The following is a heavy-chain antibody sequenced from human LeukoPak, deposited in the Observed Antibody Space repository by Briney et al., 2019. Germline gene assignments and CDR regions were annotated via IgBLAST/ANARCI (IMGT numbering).Heavy chain of an antibody. Sequence: ASVKVSSTPSGGTFSSYAISWVRQAPGQGLEWMGGIIPIFGTANYAQKFQGRVTITADESTSTAYMELSSLRSEDTAVYYCARYCSSTSCPHGAFDIWGQGTMVTVSS. CDR1: GGTFSSYA. CDR3: ARYCSSTSCPHGAFDI. D-gene: IGHD2-2*01. CDR2: IIPIFGTA. J-gene: IGHJ3*02. V-gene: IGHV1-69*13.